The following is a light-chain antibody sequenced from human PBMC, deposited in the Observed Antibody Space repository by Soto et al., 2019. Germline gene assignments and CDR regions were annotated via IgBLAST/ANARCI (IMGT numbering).Light chain of an antibody. CDR1: SSDIGNNY. J-gene: IGLJ3*02. CDR2: DNN. V-gene: IGLV1-51*01. CDR3: GTWDSSLSAGGV. Sequence: QSVLTQPPSVSAAPGQKVTSSCSGSSSDIGNNYVSWYQQVPGTAPKLLIYDNNKRPSGIPDRFSGSKSGTSATLDITGLQTGDEADYYCGTWDSSLSAGGVFGGGTKLTVL.